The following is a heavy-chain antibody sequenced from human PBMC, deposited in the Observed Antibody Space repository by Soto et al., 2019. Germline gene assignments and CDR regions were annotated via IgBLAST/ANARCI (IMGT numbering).Heavy chain of an antibody. V-gene: IGHV4-4*02. J-gene: IGHJ5*02. CDR2: MWPSGGT. CDR1: GVSIGSPNW. Sequence: PSETLSLTCAVSGVSIGSPNWWTWVRQAPGKGLEWIGEMWPSGGTTYNPSLRNRVTISVDNSKNHLSLTLTSVTAAGTAIYYCARCLHCSNGGRFDPWGQGALVTVSS. D-gene: IGHD2-8*01. CDR3: ARCLHCSNGGRFDP.